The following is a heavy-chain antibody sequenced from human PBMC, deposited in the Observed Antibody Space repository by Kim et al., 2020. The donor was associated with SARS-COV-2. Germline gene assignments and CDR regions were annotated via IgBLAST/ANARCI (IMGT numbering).Heavy chain of an antibody. CDR2: ISAYNGNT. Sequence: ASVKVSCKASGYTFTSYGISWVRQAPGQGLEWMGWISAYNGNTNYAQKLQGRVTMTTDTSTSTAYMELRSLRSDDTAVYYCARYDHSSGWYGLAFDIWGQGTMVTVSS. CDR1: GYTFTSYG. CDR3: ARYDHSSGWYGLAFDI. V-gene: IGHV1-18*01. D-gene: IGHD6-19*01. J-gene: IGHJ3*02.